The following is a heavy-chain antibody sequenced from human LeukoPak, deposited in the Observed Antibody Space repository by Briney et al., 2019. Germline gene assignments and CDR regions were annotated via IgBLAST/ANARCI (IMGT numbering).Heavy chain of an antibody. Sequence: SETLSLTCAVYGGSFSGYYWGWIRQPPGKGLEWIGGIYYSGGTYYNPSLKSRVTISVDTSKNQFSLKLSSVTAADTAVYYCARQGVAAAGKDYYYYYGMDVWGQGTTVTVSS. V-gene: IGHV4-34*01. CDR2: IYYSGGT. J-gene: IGHJ6*02. CDR1: GGSFSGYY. CDR3: ARQGVAAAGKDYYYYYGMDV. D-gene: IGHD6-13*01.